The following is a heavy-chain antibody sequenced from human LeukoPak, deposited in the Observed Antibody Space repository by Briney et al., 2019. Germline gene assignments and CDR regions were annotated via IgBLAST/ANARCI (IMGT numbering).Heavy chain of an antibody. D-gene: IGHD2-15*01. Sequence: GGSLSLSCTASGFTFNTYAMSWVRQAPGKGLEWVSAISGSGGSTYYADSVKGRFTISRDNSKNTLYLQMNSLRAEDTAVYYCAKGVVFGPRGVVAATPFDYWGQGTLVTVSS. J-gene: IGHJ4*02. CDR2: ISGSGGST. CDR1: GFTFNTYA. CDR3: AKGVVFGPRGVVAATPFDY. V-gene: IGHV3-23*01.